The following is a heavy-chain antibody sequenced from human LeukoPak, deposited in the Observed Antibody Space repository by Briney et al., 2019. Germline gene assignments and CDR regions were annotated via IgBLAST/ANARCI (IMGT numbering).Heavy chain of an antibody. CDR1: GGSISSYY. Sequence: SETLSLTCTVSGGSISSYYWSWIRQPAGKGLEWIGRISASGNTNYNPSLKSRVTISADTSKNQFSLKLSSVTAADTAVYYCARSNSNFYYYGMDVWGQGTTVTVSS. J-gene: IGHJ6*02. CDR3: ARSNSNFYYYGMDV. V-gene: IGHV4-4*07. D-gene: IGHD4-11*01. CDR2: ISASGNT.